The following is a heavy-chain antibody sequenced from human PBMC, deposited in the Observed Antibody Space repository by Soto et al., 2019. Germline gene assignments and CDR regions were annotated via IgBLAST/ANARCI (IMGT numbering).Heavy chain of an antibody. CDR3: ASTTMVRGGMFWDY. Sequence: SETLSLTCTVPGGSISSYYWSWIRQPAGKGLEWIGRIYTSGSTNYNPSLKSRVTMSVDTSKNQFSLKLSSVTAADTAVYYCASTTMVRGGMFWDYWGQGTLVTVSS. J-gene: IGHJ4*02. CDR2: IYTSGST. CDR1: GGSISSYY. D-gene: IGHD3-10*01. V-gene: IGHV4-4*07.